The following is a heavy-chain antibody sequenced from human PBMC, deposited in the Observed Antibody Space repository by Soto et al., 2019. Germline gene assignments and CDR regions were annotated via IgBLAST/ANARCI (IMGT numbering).Heavy chain of an antibody. CDR2: IYSGGST. CDR1: GLSVSSSD. V-gene: IGHV3-53*01. D-gene: IGHD6-6*01. Sequence: GGSLRLSCAASGLSVSSSDMSWVRQASGKGLEWVSVIYSGGSTHDADSVKGRFAISRDNSKNTVHLQMNSLRVDDTAVYFCSTSSRNEYHFAMDAWGQGTTVTVSS. CDR3: STSSRNEYHFAMDA. J-gene: IGHJ6*02.